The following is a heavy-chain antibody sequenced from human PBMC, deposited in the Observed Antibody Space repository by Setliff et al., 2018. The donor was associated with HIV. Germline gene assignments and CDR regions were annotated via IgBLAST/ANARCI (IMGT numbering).Heavy chain of an antibody. CDR3: ATDGSYDILTGPTPGAYDM. Sequence: VSCKASGYRFTSYGVSWVRQAPGQGPEWIGWINTYNGNTNYPLMLQGRVTMTTDTSTSTAYMELRSLRSDDTAVYYCATDGSYDILTGPTPGAYDMWGQGTMVTVSS. J-gene: IGHJ3*02. D-gene: IGHD3-9*01. V-gene: IGHV1-18*01. CDR2: INTYNGNT. CDR1: GYRFTSYG.